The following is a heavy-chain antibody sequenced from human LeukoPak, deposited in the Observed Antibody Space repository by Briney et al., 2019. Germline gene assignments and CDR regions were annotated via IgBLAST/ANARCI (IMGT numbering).Heavy chain of an antibody. Sequence: GGSLRLSCAASGFTFSSYAMSWVRHAPGKGLEWVSGISGSGGSTYYADSVKGRFTISRDNSKNTLYLQMNSLRAEDRAVYYCAKQGYDYVWGAFDYWGQGTLVTVSS. CDR3: AKQGYDYVWGAFDY. D-gene: IGHD3-16*01. J-gene: IGHJ4*02. V-gene: IGHV3-23*01. CDR1: GFTFSSYA. CDR2: ISGSGGST.